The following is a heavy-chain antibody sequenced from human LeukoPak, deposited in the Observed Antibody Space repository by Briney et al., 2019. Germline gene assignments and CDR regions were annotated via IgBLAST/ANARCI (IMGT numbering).Heavy chain of an antibody. Sequence: GGSLRLSCAASGFTVSSNYMSWVRQAPGKGLEWVSVIYGGGSTYYADSVKGRFTVSRDNSKNTLYLQMNSLRAEDTAVYYCARGAPYCSSTSCYVNWFDPWGQGTLVTVSS. CDR3: ARGAPYCSSTSCYVNWFDP. D-gene: IGHD2-2*01. CDR1: GFTVSSNY. J-gene: IGHJ5*02. CDR2: IYGGGST. V-gene: IGHV3-53*01.